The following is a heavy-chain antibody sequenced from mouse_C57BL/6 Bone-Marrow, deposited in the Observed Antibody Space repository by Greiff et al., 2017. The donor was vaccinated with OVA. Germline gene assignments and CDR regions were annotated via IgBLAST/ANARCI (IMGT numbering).Heavy chain of an antibody. CDR2: INPGSGGT. CDR1: GYAFTNYL. CDR3: ASYDYDGYWYFDV. V-gene: IGHV1-54*01. Sequence: VKLQESGAELVRPGTSVKVSCKASGYAFTNYLIEWVKQRPGQGLEWIGVINPGSGGTNYNEKFKGKATLTADKSSSTAYMQLSSLTSEDSAVYFCASYDYDGYWYFDVWGTGTTVTVSS. D-gene: IGHD2-4*01. J-gene: IGHJ1*03.